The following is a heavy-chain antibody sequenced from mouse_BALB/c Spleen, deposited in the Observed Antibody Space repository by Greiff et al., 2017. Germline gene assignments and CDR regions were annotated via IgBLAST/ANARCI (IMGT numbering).Heavy chain of an antibody. D-gene: IGHD1-1*01. J-gene: IGHJ2*01. CDR3: ARRYYGSSHPFDY. Sequence: VQLKESGPELVKPGASVKMSCKASGYTFTSYVMHWVKQKPGQGLEWIGYINPYNDGTKYNEKFKGKATLTSDKSSSTAYMELSSLTSEDSAVYYCARRYYGSSHPFDYWGQGTTLTVSS. CDR1: GYTFTSYV. CDR2: INPYNDGT. V-gene: IGHV1-14*01.